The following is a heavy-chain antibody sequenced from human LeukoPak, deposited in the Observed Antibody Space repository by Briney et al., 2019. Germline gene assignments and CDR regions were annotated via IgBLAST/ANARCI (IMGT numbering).Heavy chain of an antibody. V-gene: IGHV3-74*01. Sequence: GGSLRLSCAASGFTFDDYAMHWVRQAPGKGLVWVSRINSDGSGTTYADFVKGRFTISRDNAKNTLYLQMNSLRAEDTAVYYCANSRWSGYLDYWGQGALVTVSS. CDR1: GFTFDDYA. J-gene: IGHJ4*02. D-gene: IGHD3-3*01. CDR3: ANSRWSGYLDY. CDR2: INSDGSGT.